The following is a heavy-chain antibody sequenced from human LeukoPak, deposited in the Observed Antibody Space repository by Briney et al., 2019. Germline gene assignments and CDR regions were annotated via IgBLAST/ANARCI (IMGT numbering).Heavy chain of an antibody. CDR1: GYSTSSGYY. CDR2: IYHSGST. Sequence: SETLSLTCIVSGYSTSSGYYWVWIRQPPGKGLEWIGSIYHSGSTLYNPSLKSRVTISVDTSKNKFSLKLSSVTAADTAMYYCARDQPYMDVWGEGTTVTVSS. V-gene: IGHV4-38-2*02. J-gene: IGHJ6*03. CDR3: ARDQPYMDV.